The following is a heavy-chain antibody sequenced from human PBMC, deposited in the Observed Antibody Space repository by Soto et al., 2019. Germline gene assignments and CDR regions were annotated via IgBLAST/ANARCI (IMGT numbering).Heavy chain of an antibody. J-gene: IGHJ6*02. CDR2: IIPIFGTA. CDR3: ASRLEVLRFLEWSTNYYGMDV. Sequence: SVKVSCKASGGTFSSYAISWVRQAPGQGLEWMGGIIPIFGTANYAQNFQGRVTITADESTSTAYMELSSLRSEDTAVYYCASRLEVLRFLEWSTNYYGMDVWGQGTTVTVSS. CDR1: GGTFSSYA. D-gene: IGHD3-3*01. V-gene: IGHV1-69*13.